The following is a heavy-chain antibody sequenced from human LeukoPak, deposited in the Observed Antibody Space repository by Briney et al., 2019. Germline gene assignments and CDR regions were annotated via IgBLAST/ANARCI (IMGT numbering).Heavy chain of an antibody. CDR2: VSGTSVTS. D-gene: IGHD3-10*01. CDR1: GFTFSSYS. CDR3: AKAMYSYTSGTFYPDY. V-gene: IGHV3-23*01. J-gene: IGHJ4*02. Sequence: GGSLRLSCATSGFTFSSYSMNWVRQAPGKRLEWVSVVSGTSVTSYSADSVKGRFTISRDNSKNILYLEMNSLRAEDTAVYYCAKAMYSYTSGTFYPDYWGQGTLVTVSS.